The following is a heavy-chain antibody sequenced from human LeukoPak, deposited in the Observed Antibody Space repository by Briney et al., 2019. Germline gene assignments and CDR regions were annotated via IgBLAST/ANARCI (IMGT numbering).Heavy chain of an antibody. CDR2: INPDSGDT. CDR3: GSEMRTFGGVIVRVGN. J-gene: IGHJ4*01. Sequence: GASVKVSCRASGYTFTDFYMHWVRQAPGQGLEWMGWINPDSGDTKYAQKFQGRVTMTRDTSISTTYMEMSGLRFDDTAIYYCGSEMRTFGGVIVRVGNWGRGTLVTVSS. CDR1: GYTFTDFY. V-gene: IGHV1-2*02. D-gene: IGHD3-16*02.